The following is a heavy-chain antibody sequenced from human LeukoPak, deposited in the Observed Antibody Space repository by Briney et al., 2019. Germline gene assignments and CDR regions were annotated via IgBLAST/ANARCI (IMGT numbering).Heavy chain of an antibody. Sequence: PGGSLRLSCAASGFTFSSCGMHWVRQAPGKGLEWVAFIWNDGTNIYYVDSVKGRFSISRDNSKNTLYLEMNSLRVEDTAVYYCARGGYNFDYWGQGTLVTVSS. CDR2: IWNDGTNI. CDR3: ARGGYNFDY. V-gene: IGHV3-33*01. J-gene: IGHJ4*02. D-gene: IGHD1-14*01. CDR1: GFTFSSCG.